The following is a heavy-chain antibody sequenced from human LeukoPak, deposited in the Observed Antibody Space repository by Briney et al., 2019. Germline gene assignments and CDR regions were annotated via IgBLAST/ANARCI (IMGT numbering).Heavy chain of an antibody. V-gene: IGHV4-59*08. CDR3: AGDFWSGYYFRD. Sequence: SETLSLTCTVSGGSISGDYWSWIRQPPGKGLEWIGYIYYSGCTKYNPSLKSRVTISVDTSKNQFSLKLSSVTAADTAVYYCAGDFWSGYYFRDWGQGTLVTVSS. J-gene: IGHJ4*02. CDR2: IYYSGCT. CDR1: GGSISGDY. D-gene: IGHD3-3*01.